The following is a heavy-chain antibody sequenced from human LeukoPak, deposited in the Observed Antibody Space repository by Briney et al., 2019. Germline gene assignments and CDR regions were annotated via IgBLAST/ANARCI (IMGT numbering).Heavy chain of an antibody. V-gene: IGHV1-2*02. J-gene: IGHJ6*03. Sequence: GALVKVSCKASGYTFTGYYMHWVRQAPGQGLEWMGWINPNSGGTNYAQKFQGRVTMTRDTSISTAYMELRSLRSDDTAVYYCARDLSTVTPTYYYYYMDVWGKGTTVTVSS. CDR3: ARDLSTVTPTYYYYYMDV. D-gene: IGHD4-11*01. CDR2: INPNSGGT. CDR1: GYTFTGYY.